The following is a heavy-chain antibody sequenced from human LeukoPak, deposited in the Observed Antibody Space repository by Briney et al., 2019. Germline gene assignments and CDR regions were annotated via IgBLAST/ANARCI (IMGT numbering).Heavy chain of an antibody. CDR2: IIPIFGTA. V-gene: IGHV1-69*05. D-gene: IGHD4-17*01. CDR3: ARVLVTTVTTRPHFGYFDY. J-gene: IGHJ4*02. Sequence: GASVKVSCKASGGTFSSYAISWVRQAPGQGLKWMGGIIPIFGTANYAQKFQGRVTITTDESTSTAYMELSSLRSEDTAVYYCARVLVTTVTTRPHFGYFDYWGQGTLVTVSS. CDR1: GGTFSSYA.